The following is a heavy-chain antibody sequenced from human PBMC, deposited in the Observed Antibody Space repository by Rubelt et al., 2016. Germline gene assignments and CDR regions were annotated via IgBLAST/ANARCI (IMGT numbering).Heavy chain of an antibody. D-gene: IGHD3-10*01. CDR1: GGTFSSYA. CDR2: IIPILGIA. Sequence: QVQLVQSGAEVKKPGSSVKVSCKASGGTFSSYAISWVRQAPGQGLEWMGRIIPILGIANYAQKFQGRVTMTTDTSTSTAYMELRSLRSDDTAVYYCVGGEPADYWGQGTLVTVSS. J-gene: IGHJ4*02. V-gene: IGHV1-69*04. CDR3: VGGEPADY.